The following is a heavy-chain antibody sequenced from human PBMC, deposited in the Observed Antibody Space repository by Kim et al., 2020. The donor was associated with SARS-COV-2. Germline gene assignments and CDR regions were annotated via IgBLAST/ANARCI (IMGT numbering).Heavy chain of an antibody. V-gene: IGHV3-7*03. CDR3: ARLAAAGLYYYYYYGMDV. CDR1: GFTFSSYW. J-gene: IGHJ6*02. Sequence: GGSLRLSCAASGFTFSSYWMSWVRQAPGKGLEWVANIKQDGSEKYYVDSVKGRFTISRDNAKNSLYLQMNSLRAEDTAVYYCARLAAAGLYYYYYYGMDVWGQGTTVTVSS. CDR2: IKQDGSEK. D-gene: IGHD6-13*01.